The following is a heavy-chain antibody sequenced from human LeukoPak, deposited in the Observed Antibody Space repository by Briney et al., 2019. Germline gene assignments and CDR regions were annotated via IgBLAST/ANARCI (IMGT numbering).Heavy chain of an antibody. D-gene: IGHD3-22*01. Sequence: GGSLRLSCAASGFIFSSYGMHWVRQAPGKGLEWVAFIRYDGSQKFHADSVKDRFTISRDNAKNSLYLQMNSLRAEDTAVYYCARDTYYYDSSGYYDYWGQGTLVTVSS. CDR1: GFIFSSYG. CDR3: ARDTYYYDSSGYYDY. CDR2: IRYDGSQK. J-gene: IGHJ4*02. V-gene: IGHV3-30*02.